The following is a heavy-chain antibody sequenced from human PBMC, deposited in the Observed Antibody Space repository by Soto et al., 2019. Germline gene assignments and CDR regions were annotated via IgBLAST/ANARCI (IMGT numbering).Heavy chain of an antibody. V-gene: IGHV3-23*01. CDR3: AKDRGIAAARDY. J-gene: IGHJ4*02. D-gene: IGHD6-13*01. CDR2: ISDSGGRT. CDR1: GFPFSSYA. Sequence: VAPSLSCSVSGFPFSSYAMSWVRPAPGKGLEWVSAISDSGGRTYYLDSVKGRFTISRDNSKKTLYLQMNSLRVEDTAIYYCAKDRGIAAARDYWGQGTQVTVSA.